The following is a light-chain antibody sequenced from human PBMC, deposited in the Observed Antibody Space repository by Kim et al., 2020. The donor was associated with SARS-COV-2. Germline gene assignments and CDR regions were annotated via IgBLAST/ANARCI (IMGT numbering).Light chain of an antibody. CDR1: QSVSGR. Sequence: DIQMTQSPSTLSASVGDRVTISCRASQSVSGRLAWYQQRPGKAPRLLIYKASKLDSGAPPRFSGSGSGTDFTLTIADLQPEDFATYYCRQYNDNYTFGHGTK. J-gene: IGKJ2*01. CDR3: RQYNDNYT. V-gene: IGKV1-5*03. CDR2: KAS.